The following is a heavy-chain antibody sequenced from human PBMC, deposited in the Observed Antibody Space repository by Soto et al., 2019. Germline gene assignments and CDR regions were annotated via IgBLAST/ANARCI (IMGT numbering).Heavy chain of an antibody. D-gene: IGHD1-26*01. CDR2: IIPIFGTA. CDR3: AREFVGATLPLRDDAFDI. Sequence: SVKVSCKASGGTFSSYAISWVRQAPGQGLEWMGGIIPIFGTANYAQKFQGRVTITADESTSKAYMELSSLRSEDTAVYYCAREFVGATLPLRDDAFDIWGQGTMVTVSS. CDR1: GGTFSSYA. V-gene: IGHV1-69*13. J-gene: IGHJ3*02.